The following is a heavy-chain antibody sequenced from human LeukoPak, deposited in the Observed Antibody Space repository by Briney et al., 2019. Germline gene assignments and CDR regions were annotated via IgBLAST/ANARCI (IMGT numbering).Heavy chain of an antibody. V-gene: IGHV4-34*01. J-gene: IGHJ4*02. CDR2: INHSGST. D-gene: IGHD1-26*01. CDR3: ARLVSWEGPYFDY. CDR1: GGSFSGYY. Sequence: PSETLSLTCAVYGGSFSGYYWSWIRQPPGKGLEWIGEINHSGSTNYNPSPKSRVTISVDTSKNQFSLKLSSVTAADTAVYYCARLVSWEGPYFDYWGQGTLVTVSS.